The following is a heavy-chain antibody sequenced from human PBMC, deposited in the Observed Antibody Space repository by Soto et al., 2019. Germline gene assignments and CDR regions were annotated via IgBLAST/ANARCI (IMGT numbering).Heavy chain of an antibody. CDR2: SNHSGST. J-gene: IGHJ6*01. CDR3: ARGGCRSTRCFISSYYDYYSYVM. CDR1: GGTFSGYY. D-gene: IGHD2-2*01. V-gene: IGHV4-34*01. Sequence: PSETLSHTCAVYGGTFSGYYWSCIRQPPWKGLEWIVESNHSGSTNYSPSLKSRVTISVDTSKNQFSLKLSSVTAADTAVYYCARGGCRSTRCFISSYYDYYSYVM.